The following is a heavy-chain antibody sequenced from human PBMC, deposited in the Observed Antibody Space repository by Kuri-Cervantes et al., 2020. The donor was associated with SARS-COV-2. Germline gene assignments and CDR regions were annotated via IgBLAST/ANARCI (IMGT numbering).Heavy chain of an antibody. J-gene: IGHJ4*02. CDR2: INWNGGST. CDR3: AREKGSSSWPIDY. V-gene: IGHV3-20*04. CDR1: GFTVSSNY. Sequence: LSLTGAASGFTVSSNYMSWVRQAPGKGLEWVSGINWNGGSTGYADSVKGRFTISRDNAKNSLYLQMNSLRAEDTALYYCAREKGSSSWPIDYWGQGTLVTVSS. D-gene: IGHD6-13*01.